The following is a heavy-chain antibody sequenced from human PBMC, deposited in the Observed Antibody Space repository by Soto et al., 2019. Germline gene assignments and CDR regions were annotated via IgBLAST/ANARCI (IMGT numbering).Heavy chain of an antibody. Sequence: GGSLRLSCAASGFIFDDYAMHWVRQSPGKGLEWVSGISWNGDTLGYADSVKGRVTISRDNAKKSLYLQMNSLRGEDTAFYYCAKDGDSTGYNKYFDSWGQGTLVTVSS. J-gene: IGHJ5*01. CDR3: AKDGDSTGYNKYFDS. V-gene: IGHV3-9*01. CDR1: GFIFDDYA. CDR2: ISWNGDTL. D-gene: IGHD3-9*01.